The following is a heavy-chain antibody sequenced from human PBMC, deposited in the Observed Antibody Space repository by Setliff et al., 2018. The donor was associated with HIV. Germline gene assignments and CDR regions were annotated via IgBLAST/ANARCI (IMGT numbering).Heavy chain of an antibody. CDR1: GYTFTSYY. V-gene: IGHV1-46*01. CDR2: INPSGGST. J-gene: IGHJ6*03. CDR3: ARDGYYNFWSGYGYYYYYMDV. D-gene: IGHD3-3*01. Sequence: GASVKVSCKASGYTFTSYYMHWVRQAPGQGLQWMGIINPSGGSTTYAQKFRGRVTMTRDTSTTTIFMELSSLRSEDTAVYYCARDGYYNFWSGYGYYYYYMDVWGKGTTGTVSS.